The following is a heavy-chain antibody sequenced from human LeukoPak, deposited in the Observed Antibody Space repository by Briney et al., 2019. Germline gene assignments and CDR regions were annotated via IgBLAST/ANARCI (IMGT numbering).Heavy chain of an antibody. CDR2: ISGSGGST. V-gene: IGHV3-23*01. CDR1: GFTFSSYA. CDR3: AKDGDTAMVTAYFDY. D-gene: IGHD5-18*01. Sequence: GSLRLSCAASGFTFSSYAMSWVRQAPGKGLEWASAISGSGGSTYYADSVKGRFTISRDNSKNTLYLQMNSLRAEDTAVYYCAKDGDTAMVTAYFDYWGQGTLVTVSS. J-gene: IGHJ4*02.